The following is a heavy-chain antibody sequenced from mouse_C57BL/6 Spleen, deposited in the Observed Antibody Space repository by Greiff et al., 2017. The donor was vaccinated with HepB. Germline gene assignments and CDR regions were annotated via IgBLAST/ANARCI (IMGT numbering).Heavy chain of an antibody. CDR3: ARDSSPYAMDY. V-gene: IGHV5-16*01. D-gene: IGHD1-1*01. Sequence: EVLLVESEGGLVQPGSSMKLSCTASGFTFSDYYMAWVRQVPEKGLEWVANINYDGSSTYYLDSLKSRFIISRDNAKNMLYLQMSSLKSEDTATYYCARDSSPYAMDYWGQGTSVTVSS. J-gene: IGHJ4*01. CDR1: GFTFSDYY. CDR2: INYDGSST.